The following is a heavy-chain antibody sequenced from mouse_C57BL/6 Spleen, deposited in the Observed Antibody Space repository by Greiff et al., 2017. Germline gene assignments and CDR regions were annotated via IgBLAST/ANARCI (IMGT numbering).Heavy chain of an antibody. J-gene: IGHJ3*01. Sequence: DVMLVESGGGLVKPGGSLKLSCAASGFTFSSYAMSWVRQTPVKRLEWVATIIDGGSYTYYPDNVKGRFTISRDNAKNKMYQQMSNLKSEDTAMDYCSRIYDDDRAWFAYWGKGTLVAVSA. V-gene: IGHV5-4*03. CDR3: SRIYDDDRAWFAY. CDR2: IIDGGSYT. D-gene: IGHD2-4*01. CDR1: GFTFSSYA.